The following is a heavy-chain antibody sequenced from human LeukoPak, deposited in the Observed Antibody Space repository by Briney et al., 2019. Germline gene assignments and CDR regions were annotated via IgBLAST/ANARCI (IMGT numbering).Heavy chain of an antibody. Sequence: SETLSLTCAVSGGSISSGGYSWSWIRQPPGKGLEWIGYIYYSGSTYYNPSLKSRVTISVDTSKNQFSLKLSSVTAADTAVYYCARKHPVGYSYVQGYFDYWGQGTLVTVSS. CDR1: GGSISSGGYS. J-gene: IGHJ4*02. V-gene: IGHV4-30-4*07. D-gene: IGHD5-18*01. CDR3: ARKHPVGYSYVQGYFDY. CDR2: IYYSGST.